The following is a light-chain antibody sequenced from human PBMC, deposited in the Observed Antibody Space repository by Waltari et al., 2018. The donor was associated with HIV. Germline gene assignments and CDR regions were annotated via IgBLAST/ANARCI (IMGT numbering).Light chain of an antibody. Sequence: QSVLTQPPSASGTPGPRVVISCSGSDPNIGSNNIKWFQQLPGSAPKVLVYSDDHRPSGVPDRFSGSKSGTSASLAISGVQSEDEADYYCAAWDDSLNAYVFGSGTKVTVL. J-gene: IGLJ1*01. CDR1: DPNIGSNN. CDR2: SDD. V-gene: IGLV1-44*01. CDR3: AAWDDSLNAYV.